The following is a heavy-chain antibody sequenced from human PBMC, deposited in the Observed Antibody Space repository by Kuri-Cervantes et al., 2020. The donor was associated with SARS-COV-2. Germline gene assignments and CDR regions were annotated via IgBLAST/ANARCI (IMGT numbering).Heavy chain of an antibody. V-gene: IGHV1-2*02. CDR3: ARASNDFWSGNYFDY. D-gene: IGHD3-3*01. CDR2: INPDTGYT. CDR1: GYTFTDYY. J-gene: IGHJ4*02. Sequence: ASVKVSCKASGYTFTDYYLHWVRQAPGQGLEWVGWINPDTGYTNYAQKFQGRVTMTRDTSISTAYMEMSRLRSDDTAVYYCARASNDFWSGNYFDYWGQGTLVTVSS.